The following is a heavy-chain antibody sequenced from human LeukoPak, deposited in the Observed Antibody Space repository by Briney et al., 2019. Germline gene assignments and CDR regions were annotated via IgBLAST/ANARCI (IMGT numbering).Heavy chain of an antibody. D-gene: IGHD3-10*01. CDR3: AKDPAWDYYGSGSYLDY. CDR1: GFTFSSYG. CDR2: IRYDGNNK. V-gene: IGHV3-30*02. Sequence: GGSLRLSCAASGFTFSSYGMHWVRQAPGKGLEWVAFIRYDGNNKYYADSVKGQFTISRDNSKNTLYLQMNSLRAEDTAVYYCAKDPAWDYYGSGSYLDYWGQGTLVTVSS. J-gene: IGHJ4*02.